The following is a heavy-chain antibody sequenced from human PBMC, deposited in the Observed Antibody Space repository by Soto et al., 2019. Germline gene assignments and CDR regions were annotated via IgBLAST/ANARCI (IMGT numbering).Heavy chain of an antibody. CDR3: ASRTYYDFGSGYYEYNWFDP. J-gene: IGHJ5*02. D-gene: IGHD3-3*01. Sequence: VASVKVSCKASGYTFTSYAMHWVRQAPGQRLEWMGWINAGNGNTKYSQKYQGRVTITRDTSASTAYMELSSQRSEDTAVYYCASRTYYDFGSGYYEYNWFDPWGQGTLVTVSS. CDR2: INAGNGNT. V-gene: IGHV1-3*01. CDR1: GYTFTSYA.